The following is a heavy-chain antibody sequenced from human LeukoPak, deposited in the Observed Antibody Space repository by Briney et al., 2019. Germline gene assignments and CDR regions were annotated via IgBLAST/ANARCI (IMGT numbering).Heavy chain of an antibody. CDR1: GYTFTSYD. V-gene: IGHV1-8*01. Sequence: KPGASVKVSCKASGYTFTSYDINWVRQATGQGLEWMGWMNPNSGNTGYAQKFQGRVTMTRNTSISTAYMELSSLRSEDTAVYYCARAYLPRIGYCSGGSCSSYFDYWGQGTLVTVSS. J-gene: IGHJ4*02. CDR2: MNPNSGNT. D-gene: IGHD2-15*01. CDR3: ARAYLPRIGYCSGGSCSSYFDY.